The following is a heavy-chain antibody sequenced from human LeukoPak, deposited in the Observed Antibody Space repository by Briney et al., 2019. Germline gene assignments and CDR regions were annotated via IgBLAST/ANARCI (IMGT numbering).Heavy chain of an antibody. CDR2: INSDGSST. D-gene: IGHD5/OR15-5a*01. V-gene: IGHV3-74*01. J-gene: IGHJ6*03. Sequence: GGSLRLSCAASGITFSSYWMHWVRQTPGKGLVWVSRINSDGSSTTYADTVKGRFTISRDNAKNTLYLQMNSLRVEDTAIYYCAGSTTHYYYYYMDVWGKGTTVTVSS. CDR1: GITFSSYW. CDR3: AGSTTHYYYYYMDV.